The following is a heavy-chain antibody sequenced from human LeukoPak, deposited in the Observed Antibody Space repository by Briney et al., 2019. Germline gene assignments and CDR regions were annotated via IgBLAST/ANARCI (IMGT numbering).Heavy chain of an antibody. Sequence: SVKVSCKASGGTFSSYAISWVRQAPGQGLEWMGGIIPIFGTANYAQKFQGRVTIITDESTSTAYMELSSLRSEDTAVYYCASQSQQQLVTFDIWGQGTMVTVSS. CDR3: ASQSQQQLVTFDI. V-gene: IGHV1-69*05. CDR1: GGTFSSYA. J-gene: IGHJ3*02. CDR2: IIPIFGTA. D-gene: IGHD6-13*01.